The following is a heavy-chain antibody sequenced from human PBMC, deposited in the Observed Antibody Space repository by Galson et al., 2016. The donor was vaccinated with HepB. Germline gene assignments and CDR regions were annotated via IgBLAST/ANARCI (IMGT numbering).Heavy chain of an antibody. J-gene: IGHJ4*02. CDR2: IRNGPSAT. Sequence: SLRLSCATSGFTFTKFYFSWVRQAPGKGLEWISYIRNGPSATFFADSVQGRFSISRDNARNSVSLQMSTLRAEDTAVYYCARTDPSSLLVGGVFFDLWGQGTLVAVSS. CDR3: ARTDPSSLLVGGVFFDL. CDR1: GFTFTKFY. V-gene: IGHV3-11*01. D-gene: IGHD3-16*01.